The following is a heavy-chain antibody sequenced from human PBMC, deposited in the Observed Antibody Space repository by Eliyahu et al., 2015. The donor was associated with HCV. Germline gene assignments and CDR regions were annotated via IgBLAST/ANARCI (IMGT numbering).Heavy chain of an antibody. D-gene: IGHD3-22*01. V-gene: IGHV4-31*03. CDR3: ARDTKRSYYYDSSGYYGREGMDV. J-gene: IGHJ6*02. CDR1: GGSXXSXGYX. Sequence: QVQLQESGPGLVKPSQTLSLTCTVSGGSXXSXGYXWXWIRQHPGKGLEWIGYIYYXGSTYYNPSLKSRVTISVDTSKNQFSLKLSSVTAADTAVYYCARDTKRSYYYDSSGYYGREGMDVWGQGTTVTVSS. CDR2: IYYXGST.